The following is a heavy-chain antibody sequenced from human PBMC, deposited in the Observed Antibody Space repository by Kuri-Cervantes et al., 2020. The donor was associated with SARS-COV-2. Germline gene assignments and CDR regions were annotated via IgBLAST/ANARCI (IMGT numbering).Heavy chain of an antibody. CDR2: INPSSGST. J-gene: IGHJ6*03. V-gene: IGHV1-8*03. CDR1: GYTFTSYD. Sequence: ASVKVSCKASGYTFTSYDINWVRQATGQGLEWMGWINPSSGSTSYAQKFQGRVTITRNTSTSTAYMELSSLRSEDTTVYYCARSPTFPYYYYMDDWGKGTPVTVSS. CDR3: ARSPTFPYYYYMDD.